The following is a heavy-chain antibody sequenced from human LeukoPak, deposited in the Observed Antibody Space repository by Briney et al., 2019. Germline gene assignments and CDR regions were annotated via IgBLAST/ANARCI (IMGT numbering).Heavy chain of an antibody. CDR3: ARGLGYCSSTSCYFWN. V-gene: IGHV4-30-2*01. Sequence: SQTLSLTCAVSGGSISSGGYSWSWIRQPPGKGLEWIGYIYHSGSTYYNPSLKSRVTISVDRSKNQFSLKLSSVTAADTAVDYWARGLGYCSSTSCYFWNWGQGTLVTVSS. J-gene: IGHJ4*02. D-gene: IGHD2-2*01. CDR2: IYHSGST. CDR1: GGSISSGGYS.